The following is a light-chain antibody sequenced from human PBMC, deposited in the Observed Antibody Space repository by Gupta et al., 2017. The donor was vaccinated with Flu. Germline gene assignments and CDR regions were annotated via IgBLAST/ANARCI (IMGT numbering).Light chain of an antibody. CDR1: NSNIGRNT. CDR3: ATWDDSLNGPV. V-gene: IGLV1-44*01. J-gene: IGLJ3*02. Sequence: QPPSSSGTPGQRVTISCSGSNSNIGRNTLSWYQQLPGAAPKLIIQNDNQRPSEVPVRFSGSKAGTSASLTISGLQSEDEGDFYCATWDDSLNGPVFGGGTRLTVL. CDR2: NDN.